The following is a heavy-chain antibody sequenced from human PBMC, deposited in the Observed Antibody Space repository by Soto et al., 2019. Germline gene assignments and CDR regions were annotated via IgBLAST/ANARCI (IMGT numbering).Heavy chain of an antibody. J-gene: IGHJ4*02. CDR2: IYSGGST. CDR3: ARDTYYYDSSGQPY. Sequence: EVQLVESGGGLIQPGGSLGVSCAASGVTVSRSYMSWVRQAPGKGLEWVSVIYSGGSTNYADSVKGRFTISRDNSKNTLYLQMNSLRVEDTAVYYCARDTYYYDSSGQPYWGQGTLVTVSS. V-gene: IGHV3-53*01. CDR1: GVTVSRSY. D-gene: IGHD3-22*01.